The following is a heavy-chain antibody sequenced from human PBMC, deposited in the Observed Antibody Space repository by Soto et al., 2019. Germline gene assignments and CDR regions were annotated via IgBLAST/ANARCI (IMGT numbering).Heavy chain of an antibody. V-gene: IGHV4-30-2*01. D-gene: IGHD2-2*01. CDR2: TYHSGST. CDR3: ARVPDR. J-gene: IGHJ5*02. Sequence: QLQLQESGSGLVKPSQTLSLTCAVSGGSISSGGYSWSCIRQPPGKGMEWIGYTYHSGSTYYNPSLKSRVTISVDRSKNQSSLELSSVTVEDMAVYYCARVPDRWGAGTLVTVSS. CDR1: GGSISSGGYS.